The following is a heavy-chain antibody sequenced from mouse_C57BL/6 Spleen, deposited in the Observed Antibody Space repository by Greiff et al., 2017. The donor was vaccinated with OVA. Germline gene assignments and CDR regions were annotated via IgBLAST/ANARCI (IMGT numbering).Heavy chain of an antibody. D-gene: IGHD1-1*01. CDR1: GFTFTDYY. J-gene: IGHJ2*01. CDR3: ARYKNYGMDY. CDR2: IRHKANGYTT. V-gene: IGHV7-3*01. Sequence: EVKLLESGGGLVQPGGSLSLSCAASGFTFTDYYMSWVRQPPGKALEWLGFIRHKANGYTTEYSASVKGRFTISRDNSQSILYLQMNALRAEDSATYYCARYKNYGMDYWGQGTTLTVSS.